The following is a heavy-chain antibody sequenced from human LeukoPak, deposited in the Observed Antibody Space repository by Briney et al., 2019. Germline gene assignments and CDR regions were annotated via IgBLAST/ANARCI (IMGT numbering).Heavy chain of an antibody. CDR3: ARLLGWVVPAAPITAWFDP. V-gene: IGHV4-30-2*01. CDR1: GGSISSGGYS. Sequence: PSQTLSLTCAVSGGSISSGGYSWSWIRQPPGKGLEWIGYIYHSGSTYYNPSLKSRVTTSVDRSKNQFSLKLSSVTAADTAVYYCARLLGWVVPAAPITAWFDPWGQGTLVTVSS. J-gene: IGHJ5*02. CDR2: IYHSGST. D-gene: IGHD2-2*01.